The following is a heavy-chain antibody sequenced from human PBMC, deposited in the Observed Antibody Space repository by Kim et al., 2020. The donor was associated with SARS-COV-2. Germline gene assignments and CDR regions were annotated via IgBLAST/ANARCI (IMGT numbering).Heavy chain of an antibody. J-gene: IGHJ4*02. CDR2: ISYDGSNK. V-gene: IGHV3-30*18. CDR3: AKDPTYYYGSGSRTESPADY. D-gene: IGHD3-10*01. Sequence: GGSLRLSCAASGFTFSSYGMHWVRQAPGKGLEWVAVISYDGSNKYYADSVKGRFTISRDNSKNTLYLQMNSLRAEDTAVYYCAKDPTYYYGSGSRTESPADYWGQGTLVTVSS. CDR1: GFTFSSYG.